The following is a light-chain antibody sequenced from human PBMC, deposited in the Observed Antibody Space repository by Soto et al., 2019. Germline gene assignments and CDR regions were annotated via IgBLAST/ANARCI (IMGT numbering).Light chain of an antibody. V-gene: IGKV4-1*01. CDR2: WAS. CDR3: QQYYDSPLT. Sequence: DIVMTQSPESLAVSLGERATINCKSSQSVLYSSNNKNYLTWYQQKPGQPPKLLISWASTRESGVPERFSGSGSGTDFTLTISSLQAEDVAVYYCQQYYDSPLTFGGGTKVDIK. CDR1: QSVLYSSNNKNY. J-gene: IGKJ4*01.